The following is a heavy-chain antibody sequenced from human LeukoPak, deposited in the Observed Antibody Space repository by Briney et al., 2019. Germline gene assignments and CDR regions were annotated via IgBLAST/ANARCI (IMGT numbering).Heavy chain of an antibody. J-gene: IGHJ4*02. D-gene: IGHD5-12*01. CDR3: ARNSKGYSGYDLGGGLDY. Sequence: GGSLRLSCAAPGFTFSSYEMTWVRQAPGKGLEWVSYISTSGTTIYYADSVKGRFTVSRDNAENSLYLEMNSLRAEDTGVYYCARNSKGYSGYDLGGGLDYWGQGTLVTVSS. CDR2: ISTSGTTI. V-gene: IGHV3-48*03. CDR1: GFTFSSYE.